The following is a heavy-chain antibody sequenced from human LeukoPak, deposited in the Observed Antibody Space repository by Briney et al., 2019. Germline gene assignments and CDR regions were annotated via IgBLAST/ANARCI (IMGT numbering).Heavy chain of an antibody. Sequence: PSETLSLTCTVSGYSIRSGFYWGWIRQPPGKGLEWIVNIYHSGITYYTPSLKSRVTISVDTSKNQFSLKLSSVTAADTAVYYCARRGIDSSSWYEAPRFDPWGQGTLVTVSS. CDR2: IYHSGIT. J-gene: IGHJ5*02. CDR1: GYSIRSGFY. V-gene: IGHV4-38-2*02. CDR3: ARRGIDSSSWYEAPRFDP. D-gene: IGHD6-13*01.